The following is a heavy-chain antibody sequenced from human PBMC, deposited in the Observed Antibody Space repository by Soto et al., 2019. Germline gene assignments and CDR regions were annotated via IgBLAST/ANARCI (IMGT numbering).Heavy chain of an antibody. CDR1: GYSFTTYG. V-gene: IGHV1-18*01. CDR3: ARTSVAQSEVYFDY. D-gene: IGHD5-12*01. J-gene: IGHJ4*02. Sequence: ASVRVSCKTSGYSFTTYGISWVRQAPGQGLEWMGWTSSNNGKTKYAQKFQGRVTMTTDKSTNTVHMELRSLRSGDTAVYYCARTSVAQSEVYFDYWGQGTLVTVSS. CDR2: TSSNNGKT.